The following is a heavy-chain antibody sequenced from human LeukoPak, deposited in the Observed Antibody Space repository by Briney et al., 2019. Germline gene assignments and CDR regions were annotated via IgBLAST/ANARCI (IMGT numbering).Heavy chain of an antibody. CDR3: ARDRGYCSSTSCYSEGAY. CDR2: ISAYNGNT. CDR1: GYTFTSYG. V-gene: IGHV1-18*01. Sequence: GASVNVSCKASGYTFTSYGISWVRQAPGQGLEWMGWISAYNGNTNYVQKLQGRVTMTTDTSTSTAYMELRSLRSDDTAVYYCARDRGYCSSTSCYSEGAYWGQGTLVTVSS. J-gene: IGHJ4*02. D-gene: IGHD2-2*02.